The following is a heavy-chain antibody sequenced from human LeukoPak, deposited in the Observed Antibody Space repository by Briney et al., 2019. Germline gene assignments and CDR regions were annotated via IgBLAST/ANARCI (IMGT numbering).Heavy chain of an antibody. Sequence: ASVKVSCKASGYTFTSYGISWVRQAPGQGLEGMGWISAYNGNTNYAQKLQGRVTMTTDTSTSTAYMELRSLRSDDTAVYYCARDGGWFWRTDHDAFDIWGQGTMVTVSS. J-gene: IGHJ3*02. CDR2: ISAYNGNT. D-gene: IGHD3-3*01. CDR1: GYTFTSYG. CDR3: ARDGGWFWRTDHDAFDI. V-gene: IGHV1-18*01.